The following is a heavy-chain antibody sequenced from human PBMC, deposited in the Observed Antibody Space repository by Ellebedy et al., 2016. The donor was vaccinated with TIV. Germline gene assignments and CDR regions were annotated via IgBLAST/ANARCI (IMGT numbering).Heavy chain of an antibody. D-gene: IGHD2-2*01. J-gene: IGHJ3*02. CDR2: IYPADSET. Sequence: PGGSLRLSCQASGYSLTSYWIGWVRQMHGKGLEWLGIIYPADSETRYSPSFQGQVTISADKSINTAYLQWSSLQASDTAIYYFASQRAYHAPYDAFDIWGQGTMVTVSS. V-gene: IGHV5-51*01. CDR3: ASQRAYHAPYDAFDI. CDR1: GYSLTSYW.